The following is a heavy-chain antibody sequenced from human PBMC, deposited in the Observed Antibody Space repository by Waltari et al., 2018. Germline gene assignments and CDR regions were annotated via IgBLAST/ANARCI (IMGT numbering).Heavy chain of an antibody. Sequence: EVQLVESGGGLVKPGGSLRLSCAASGFTFSSYSMNWVRQAPGKGVECVSSISSSSSYRYYADSVKGRVTISRDNAKNSLYLQMNSLRAEDTAVYYCARGPVGSGSYDYYYYMDVWGKGTTVTVSS. D-gene: IGHD3-10*01. J-gene: IGHJ6*03. CDR3: ARGPVGSGSYDYYYYMDV. V-gene: IGHV3-21*01. CDR1: GFTFSSYS. CDR2: ISSSSSYR.